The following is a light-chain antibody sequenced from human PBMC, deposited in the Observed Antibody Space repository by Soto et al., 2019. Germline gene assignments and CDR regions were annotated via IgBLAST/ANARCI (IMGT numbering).Light chain of an antibody. CDR3: QQRSNWPALT. CDR2: AAS. V-gene: IGKV3-11*01. Sequence: EIVLTQSPATLSLSPGERATLSCRASQSVSNYLAWYQQKPGQAPRLLIYAASTRANGIPARFSGSGSGTDLPLTISSPVPEDFAVYYCQQRSNWPALTFGGGTKVEIK. J-gene: IGKJ4*01. CDR1: QSVSNY.